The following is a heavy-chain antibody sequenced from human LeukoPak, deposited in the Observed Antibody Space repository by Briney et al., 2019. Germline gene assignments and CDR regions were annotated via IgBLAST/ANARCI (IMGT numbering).Heavy chain of an antibody. D-gene: IGHD3-10*01. J-gene: IGHJ3*02. CDR2: INHSGST. CDR3: ASARRKYYYGSGPTGAFDI. CDR1: GGSISNYY. Sequence: SETLSLTCIVSGGSISNYYWSWIRQPPGKGLEWIGEINHSGSTNYNPPLKSRVTISVDTSKNQFSLKLSSVTAADTAVYYCASARRKYYYGSGPTGAFDIWAQGKMVTVSS. V-gene: IGHV4-34*01.